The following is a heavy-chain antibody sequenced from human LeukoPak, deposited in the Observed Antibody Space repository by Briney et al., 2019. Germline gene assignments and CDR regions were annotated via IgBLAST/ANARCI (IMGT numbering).Heavy chain of an antibody. CDR1: GFTFSVSW. CDR2: IKEDGGLK. D-gene: IGHD4-11*01. V-gene: IGHV3-7*01. Sequence: PGGSLRLSCVASGFTFSVSWMTWVRQAPGKGLEWLANIKEDGGLKNYVDSVKGRFTISRDNAKDSLYLQLNSLRVEDTAVYYCVRDRAYNAFDIWGQGTMVTVSS. J-gene: IGHJ3*02. CDR3: VRDRAYNAFDI.